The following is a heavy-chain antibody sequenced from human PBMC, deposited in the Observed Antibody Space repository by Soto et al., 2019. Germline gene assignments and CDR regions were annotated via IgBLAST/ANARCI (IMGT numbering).Heavy chain of an antibody. CDR3: ARAYTMLTRYYFDY. J-gene: IGHJ4*02. CDR2: INPNSGGT. CDR1: GYTFTSYA. V-gene: IGHV1-2*04. Sequence: ASVKVSCKASGYTFTSYAMHWVRQAPGQGLEWMGWINPNSGGTNYAQKFQGWVTMTRDTSISTAYMELSRLRSDDTAVYYCARAYTMLTRYYFDYWGQGTLVTVSS. D-gene: IGHD2-8*01.